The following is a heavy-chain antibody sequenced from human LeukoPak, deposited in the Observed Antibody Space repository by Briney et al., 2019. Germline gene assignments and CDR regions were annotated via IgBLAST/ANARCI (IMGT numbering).Heavy chain of an antibody. J-gene: IGHJ3*01. D-gene: IGHD3-10*01. V-gene: IGHV1-2*02. CDR1: GYTFTGYY. CDR3: ASMVRGVPS. Sequence: ASVKVSCKASGYTFTGYYMHWVRQAPGQGLEWMGWINPNSGGTNYAQKFQGRVTITADESTSTAYMELSSLRSEDTAVYYCASMVRGVPSWGQGTMVTVSS. CDR2: INPNSGGT.